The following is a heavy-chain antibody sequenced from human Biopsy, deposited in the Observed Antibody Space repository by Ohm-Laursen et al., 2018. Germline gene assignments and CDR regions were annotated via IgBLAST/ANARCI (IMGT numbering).Heavy chain of an antibody. V-gene: IGHV4-31*03. Sequence: TLSLTCTVSGASVNSGGYFWSWIRQHPGKGLEWVGYIFYSGSTSYNPSLASRVAISVDTSEEQFSLKLNSVTAADTAIYYCAAHYYDSSGYYYHQWGQGTLVTVSS. CDR1: GASVNSGGYF. CDR2: IFYSGST. J-gene: IGHJ1*01. D-gene: IGHD3-22*01. CDR3: AAHYYDSSGYYYHQ.